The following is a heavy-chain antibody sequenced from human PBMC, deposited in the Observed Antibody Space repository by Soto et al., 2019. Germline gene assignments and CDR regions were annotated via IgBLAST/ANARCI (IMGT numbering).Heavy chain of an antibody. D-gene: IGHD2-2*01. CDR1: GHTFSSHS. V-gene: IGHV1-69*01. J-gene: IGHJ6*02. Sequence: QVQLVQSGAEVKKPGSSVKVSCKSSGHTFSSHSINWVRQAPGQGLEWMGAIIPIFGPANFAKKFQGRVTITADESTTTAYMELNSLRSEDTAVYYCATGSFTSTVGRIGYHYNAMDVWGQGTTVTVSS. CDR3: ATGSFTSTVGRIGYHYNAMDV. CDR2: IIPIFGPA.